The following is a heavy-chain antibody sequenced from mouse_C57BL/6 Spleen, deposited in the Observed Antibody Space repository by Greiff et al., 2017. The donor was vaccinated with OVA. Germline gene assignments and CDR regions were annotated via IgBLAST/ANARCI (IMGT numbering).Heavy chain of an antibody. V-gene: IGHV3-5*01. Sequence: EVKLLESGPGLVKPSQTVFLTCTVTGISITTGNYRWSWIRQFPGNKLEWIGYIYYSGTITYNPSLTSRTTITRDTPKNQFFLEMNALTAEDTATYYCAREGDYYGSSDWYFDVWGTGTTVTVSS. CDR3: AREGDYYGSSDWYFDV. D-gene: IGHD1-1*01. CDR2: IYYSGTI. J-gene: IGHJ1*03. CDR1: GISITTGNYR.